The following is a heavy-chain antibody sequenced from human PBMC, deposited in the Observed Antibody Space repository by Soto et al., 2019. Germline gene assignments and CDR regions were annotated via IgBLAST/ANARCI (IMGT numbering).Heavy chain of an antibody. CDR3: TRDGRRGYDMDV. J-gene: IGHJ6*02. D-gene: IGHD1-26*01. Sequence: PGGSLRLSCGASGFTISTYHLNWVRQAPGKGLEWVSYISTDLRALYYADSVRGRFTISRDNAKNSLYLQMTSLRDEDTGVYYCTRDGRRGYDMDVWGQGTTVTVSS. CDR1: GFTISTYH. V-gene: IGHV3-48*02. CDR2: ISTDLRAL.